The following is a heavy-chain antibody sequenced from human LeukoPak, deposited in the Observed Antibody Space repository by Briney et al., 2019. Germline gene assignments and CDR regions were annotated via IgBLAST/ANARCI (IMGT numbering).Heavy chain of an antibody. CDR1: GYTFTSYD. J-gene: IGHJ4*02. CDR3: ARARDYYDSSGYFQFDY. CDR2: MNPNSGNT. Sequence: ASVKVSCKASGYTFTSYDINWVRQATGQGLEWMGWMNPNSGNTGYAQKFQGRVTITRNTSISTAYMELSSLRSEDTAVYYCARARDYYDSSGYFQFDYWGQGTLVTVSS. D-gene: IGHD3-22*01. V-gene: IGHV1-8*03.